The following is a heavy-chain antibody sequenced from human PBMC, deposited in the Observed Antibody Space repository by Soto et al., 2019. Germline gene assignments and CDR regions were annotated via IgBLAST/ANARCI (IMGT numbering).Heavy chain of an antibody. CDR2: VNSDGSTT. CDR1: GFTFSSYW. Sequence: GGSLRLSCAASGFTFSSYWMHWVRQAPGKGLVWVSRVNSDGSTTSYADSVKGRFTISRDNAKNTLYLQMNSLRAEDTAVYYCARDLGVEQWLVRGFDYWGQGTLVTVSS. V-gene: IGHV3-74*01. D-gene: IGHD6-19*01. J-gene: IGHJ4*02. CDR3: ARDLGVEQWLVRGFDY.